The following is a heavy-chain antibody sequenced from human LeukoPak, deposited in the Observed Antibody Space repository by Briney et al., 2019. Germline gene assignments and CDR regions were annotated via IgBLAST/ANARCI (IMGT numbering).Heavy chain of an antibody. CDR3: ARVVGIAVAVAFDY. V-gene: IGHV3-30-3*01. D-gene: IGHD6-19*01. Sequence: GGSLRLSCAASGFTFSSYAMHWVRQAPGEGLEWVAVISYDGSNKYYADSVKGRFTISRDNSKNTLYLQMNSLRAEDTAVYYCARVVGIAVAVAFDYWGQGTLVTVSS. CDR2: ISYDGSNK. CDR1: GFTFSSYA. J-gene: IGHJ4*02.